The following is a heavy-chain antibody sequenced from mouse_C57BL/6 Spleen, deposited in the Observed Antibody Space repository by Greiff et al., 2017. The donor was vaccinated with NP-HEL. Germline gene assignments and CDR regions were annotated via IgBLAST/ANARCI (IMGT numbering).Heavy chain of an antibody. CDR3: ARRRGYYAMDY. Sequence: VQLQQSGPELVKPGASVKISCKASGYAFSSSWMNWVKQRPGKGLEWIGRLYPGDGDTNYNGKFKGKATLTADKSSSTAYMQLSSLTSEDSAVYFCARRRGYYAMDYWGQGTSVTVSS. CDR2: LYPGDGDT. CDR1: GYAFSSSW. V-gene: IGHV1-82*01. J-gene: IGHJ4*01.